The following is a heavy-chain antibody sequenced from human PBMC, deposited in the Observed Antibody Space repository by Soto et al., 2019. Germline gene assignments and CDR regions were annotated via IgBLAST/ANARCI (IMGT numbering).Heavy chain of an antibody. J-gene: IGHJ6*02. V-gene: IGHV3-7*01. CDR2: IKQDGSEK. CDR3: AREYAFLEWLLKENYYYYGMDV. Sequence: GGSLRLSCAASGFTFSSYWMTWVRQAPGKGLEWVANIKQDGSEKYYVDSVKGRFTISRDNAKNSLYLQMNSLRTEDSAVYYCAREYAFLEWLLKENYYYYGMDVWGQGTTVTVSS. D-gene: IGHD3-3*02. CDR1: GFTFSSYW.